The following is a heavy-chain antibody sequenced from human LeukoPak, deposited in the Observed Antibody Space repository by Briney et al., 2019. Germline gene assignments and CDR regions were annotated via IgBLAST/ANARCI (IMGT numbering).Heavy chain of an antibody. D-gene: IGHD1-26*01. J-gene: IGHJ6*04. CDR1: GYSFSIFG. Sequence: GGSLRLSCAASGYSFSIFGMHWVRQAPGKGLEWVAVISYDGSNKYYADSVKGRFTISRDNSKKTLYMQMNSLRAEDTAVYYCAKDRGVQPPTDGMDVWGKGTTVTVSS. CDR3: AKDRGVQPPTDGMDV. CDR2: ISYDGSNK. V-gene: IGHV3-30*18.